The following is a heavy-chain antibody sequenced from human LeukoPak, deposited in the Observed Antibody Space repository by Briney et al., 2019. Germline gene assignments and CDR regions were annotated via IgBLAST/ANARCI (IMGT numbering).Heavy chain of an antibody. CDR2: IYNRGTT. Sequence: SETLSLTCTVSGDSNSGDCWSWIRQPPGKGLEWIGYIYNRGTTTYNPSLKSRVSISEDTTKNQIHLRLSSVTDADTAVYYCARGESRFYYGLDVWGQGTTVTVSS. CDR1: GDSNSGDC. J-gene: IGHJ6*02. CDR3: ARGESRFYYGLDV. V-gene: IGHV4-59*01.